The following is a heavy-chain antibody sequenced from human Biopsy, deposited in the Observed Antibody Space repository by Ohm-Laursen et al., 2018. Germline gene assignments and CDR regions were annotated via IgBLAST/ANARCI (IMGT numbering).Heavy chain of an antibody. D-gene: IGHD3-16*01. V-gene: IGHV3-48*04. J-gene: IGHJ4*01. CDR3: GRSYGIMAAPVHL. CDR1: GFPFTGFS. Sequence: SLRLSCAASGFPFTGFSMDWVRQAPGKGLEWVSHISSGGSTIFHADSVKGRFTISRDDAKGSLYLQMTNLRAEDTAVYYCGRSYGIMAAPVHLWGQGTLVTVSS. CDR2: ISSGGSTI.